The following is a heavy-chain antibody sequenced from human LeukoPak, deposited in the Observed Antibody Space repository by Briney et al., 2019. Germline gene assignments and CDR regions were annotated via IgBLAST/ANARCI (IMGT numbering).Heavy chain of an antibody. V-gene: IGHV1-2*02. Sequence: ASVKVSCKASGYTFTGYYMHWVRQAPGQGLEWMGWINPNSGGTNYAQKFQGRVTMTRDTSISIVYMELSRLRSDDTAVYYCASGSGYSSSWWFDPWGQGTLVTVSS. CDR3: ASGSGYSSSWWFDP. CDR2: INPNSGGT. J-gene: IGHJ5*02. CDR1: GYTFTGYY. D-gene: IGHD6-13*01.